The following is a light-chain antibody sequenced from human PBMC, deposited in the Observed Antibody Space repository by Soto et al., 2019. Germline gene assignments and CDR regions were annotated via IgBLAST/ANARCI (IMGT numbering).Light chain of an antibody. Sequence: DIQMTQSPSSLSASVGDRVTITCRASQGISIYLAWYQQKPGKVPKLLLSSASTLHSGVPSRFSGSGSGTDFTLTISSLQAEDVATYYCQRYNSAPFTFGPGTKVYIK. J-gene: IGKJ3*01. V-gene: IGKV1-27*01. CDR1: QGISIY. CDR2: SAS. CDR3: QRYNSAPFT.